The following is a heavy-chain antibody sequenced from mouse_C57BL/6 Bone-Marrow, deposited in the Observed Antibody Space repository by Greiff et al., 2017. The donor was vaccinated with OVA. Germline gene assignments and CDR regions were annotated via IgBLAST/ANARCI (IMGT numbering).Heavy chain of an antibody. Sequence: QVQLQQSGAELVKPGASVKISCKASGYAFSSYWMNWVKQRPGKGLEWIGQIYPGDGATNYNGKFKGKATLTADKSSSTAYMQLSSLTSEDSAVYFCARDYGSVYAMDYWGQGPSVTVSS. V-gene: IGHV1-80*01. D-gene: IGHD1-1*01. CDR3: ARDYGSVYAMDY. J-gene: IGHJ4*01. CDR1: GYAFSSYW. CDR2: IYPGDGAT.